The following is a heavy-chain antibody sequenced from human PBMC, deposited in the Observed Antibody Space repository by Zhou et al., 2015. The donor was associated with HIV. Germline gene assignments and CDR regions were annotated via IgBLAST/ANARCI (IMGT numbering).Heavy chain of an antibody. V-gene: IGHV1-69*01. CDR2: IIPIFGTA. J-gene: IGHJ5*02. D-gene: IGHD6-13*01. Sequence: QVQLVQSGAEVKKPGSSVKVSCKASGGTFSSYAISWVRQAPGQGLEWMGGIIPIFGTANYAQKFQGRVTITADESTSTAYMELSSLRSEDTAVYYCARVNYSSSWYGWEYNWFDPWGQGTLVTVSS. CDR1: GGTFSSYA. CDR3: ARVNYSSSWYGWEYNWFDP.